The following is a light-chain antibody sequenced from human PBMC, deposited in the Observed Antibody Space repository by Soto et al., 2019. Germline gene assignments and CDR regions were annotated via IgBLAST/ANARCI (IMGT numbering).Light chain of an antibody. Sequence: QSALTQPASVSGSPGQSVTISCTGTSSDVGGYDYVSWYQQHPGTAPKLMLYEVNNRPSGVSNRFSGSKSGNTASLIISGLHTEDEADYYCSAYTTTSTLIFVTGTKVTVL. CDR1: SSDVGGYDY. V-gene: IGLV2-14*01. CDR2: EVN. CDR3: SAYTTTSTLI. J-gene: IGLJ1*01.